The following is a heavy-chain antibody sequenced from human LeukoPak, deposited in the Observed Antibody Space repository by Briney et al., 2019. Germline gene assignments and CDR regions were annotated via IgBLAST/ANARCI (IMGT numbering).Heavy chain of an antibody. CDR1: AGSISSSSYY. CDR2: IYYSGST. Sequence: SETLSLTCTVSAGSISSSSYYWGWIRQPPGKGLEWIGSIYYSGSTYYNPSLKSRVTISVYTSKNQFSLKLSSATAADTAVYYSARLSAVAGRGYFDYWGQGTLVTVSS. CDR3: ARLSAVAGRGYFDY. D-gene: IGHD6-19*01. J-gene: IGHJ4*02. V-gene: IGHV4-39*01.